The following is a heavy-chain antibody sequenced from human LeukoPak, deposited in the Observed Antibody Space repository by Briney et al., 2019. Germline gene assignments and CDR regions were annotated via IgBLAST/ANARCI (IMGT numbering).Heavy chain of an antibody. V-gene: IGHV4-34*01. J-gene: IGHJ4*02. CDR1: GGSFSGYY. D-gene: IGHD3-10*01. Sequence: PSETLSLTCAVHGGSFSGYYWSWIRQPPGKGLEWIGEINHSGSTNYNPSLKSRVTISVDTSKNQFSLKLSSVTAADTAVYYCANSMVRGVIVADYWGQGTLVTVSS. CDR3: ANSMVRGVIVADY. CDR2: INHSGST.